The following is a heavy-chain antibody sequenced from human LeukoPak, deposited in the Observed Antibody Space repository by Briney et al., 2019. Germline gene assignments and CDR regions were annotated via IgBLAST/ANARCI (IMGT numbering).Heavy chain of an antibody. Sequence: ASVKVSCKASGGTFSSYAISWVRQAPGQGLEWMGIINPSGGSTSYAQKFQGRVTMTRDTSTSTVYMELSSLRSEDTAVYYCARDRFGYYGSGSSLDYWGQGTLVTVSS. CDR3: ARDRFGYYGSGSSLDY. V-gene: IGHV1-46*01. J-gene: IGHJ4*02. CDR1: GGTFSSYA. D-gene: IGHD3-10*01. CDR2: INPSGGST.